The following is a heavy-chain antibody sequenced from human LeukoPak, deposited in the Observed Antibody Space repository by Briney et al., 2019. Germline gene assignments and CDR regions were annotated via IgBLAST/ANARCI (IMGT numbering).Heavy chain of an antibody. CDR1: GGTFSSYA. D-gene: IGHD3-9*01. V-gene: IGHV1-46*01. Sequence: GASVKVSCKAAGGTFSSYAISWVRQAPGQGLEWMGIINPSGGSTSYAQKFQGRVTMTRDMSTSTVYMELSSLRSEDTAVYYCARDLLDWLSLFLWGQGTLVTVSS. J-gene: IGHJ4*02. CDR2: INPSGGST. CDR3: ARDLLDWLSLFL.